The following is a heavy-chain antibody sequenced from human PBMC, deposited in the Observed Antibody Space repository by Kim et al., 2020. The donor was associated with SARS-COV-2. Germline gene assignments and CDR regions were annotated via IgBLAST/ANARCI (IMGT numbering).Heavy chain of an antibody. CDR2: ISSNGGST. D-gene: IGHD1-7*01. V-gene: IGHV3-64D*09. CDR3: VKGGELHYPTNWFDP. J-gene: IGHJ5*02. CDR1: GFTFSSYA. Sequence: GGSLRLSCSASGFTFSSYAMHWVRQAPGKGLEYVSAISSNGGSTYYADSVKGRFTISRDNSKNTLYLQMSSLRAEDTAVYYCVKGGELHYPTNWFDPWGQGTLVTVSS.